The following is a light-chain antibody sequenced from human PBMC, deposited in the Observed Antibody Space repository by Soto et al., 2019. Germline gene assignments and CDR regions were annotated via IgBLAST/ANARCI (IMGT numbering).Light chain of an antibody. CDR1: SSDVGSYNL. CDR2: EGS. Sequence: QSVLTQPASVSGSPGQSITISCTGTSSDVGSYNLVSWYQQHPGKAPKLMIYEGSKRPSGVSNRFSGSKSGNTASLTISGLQAEDEADYYCCSYAGSSTLFGGGTQLTVL. J-gene: IGLJ3*02. CDR3: CSYAGSSTL. V-gene: IGLV2-23*01.